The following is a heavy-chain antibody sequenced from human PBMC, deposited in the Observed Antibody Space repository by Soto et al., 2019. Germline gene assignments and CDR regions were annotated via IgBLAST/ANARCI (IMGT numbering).Heavy chain of an antibody. CDR3: ASPLAVAGTLSYYYYGMDV. V-gene: IGHV1-69*13. CDR2: IIPIFGTA. CDR1: GGTFSSYA. J-gene: IGHJ6*02. D-gene: IGHD6-19*01. Sequence: GASVKVSCKASGGTFSSYAISWVRQAPGQGLEWMGGIIPIFGTANYAQKFQGRVTITADESTSTAYMELSSLRSEDTAVYYCASPLAVAGTLSYYYYGMDVWGQGTTVTVSS.